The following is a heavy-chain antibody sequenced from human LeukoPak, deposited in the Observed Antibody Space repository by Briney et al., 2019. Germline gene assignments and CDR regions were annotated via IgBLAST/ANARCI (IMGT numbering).Heavy chain of an antibody. J-gene: IGHJ6*02. CDR1: GSTFSSYS. Sequence: GGSLRLSCAASGSTFSSYSMNWVRQAPGKGLEWVSYISSSSSTIYYADSVKGRFTISRDNAKNSLYLQMNSLRAEDTAVYYCGRGGGDWNDLFPSYYYYGMDVWGQGTTATVSS. CDR3: GRGGGDWNDLFPSYYYYGMDV. D-gene: IGHD1-1*01. V-gene: IGHV3-48*01. CDR2: ISSSSSTI.